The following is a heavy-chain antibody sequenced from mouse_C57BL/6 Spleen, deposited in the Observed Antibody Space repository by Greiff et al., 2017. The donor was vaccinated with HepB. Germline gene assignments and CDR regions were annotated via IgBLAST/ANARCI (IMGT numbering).Heavy chain of an antibody. CDR1: GYTFTDYY. V-gene: IGHV1-26*01. J-gene: IGHJ2*01. CDR2: INPNNGGT. D-gene: IGHD2-3*01. Sequence: EVQLQQSGPELVKPGASVKISCKASGYTFTDYYMNWVKQSHGKSLEWIGDINPNNGGTSYNQKFKGKATLTVDKSSSTAYMELRSLTSEDSAVYYCARPVDGYYDYWGQGTTLTVSS. CDR3: ARPVDGYYDY.